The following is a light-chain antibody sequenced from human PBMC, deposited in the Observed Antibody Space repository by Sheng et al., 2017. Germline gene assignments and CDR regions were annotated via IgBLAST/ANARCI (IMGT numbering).Light chain of an antibody. CDR2: RSN. V-gene: IGLV1-47*01. J-gene: IGLJ3*02. CDR3: AAWDDSLSGRL. CDR1: TSNIGSNY. Sequence: QSVLTQPPSASGTPGQSVTISCSGSTSNIGSNYVYWYQHLPGTAPKLLIYRSNQRPSGVPDRFSGSKSGTSASLAISGLRSEDEADYYCAAWDDSLSGRLFGGGTKLTVL.